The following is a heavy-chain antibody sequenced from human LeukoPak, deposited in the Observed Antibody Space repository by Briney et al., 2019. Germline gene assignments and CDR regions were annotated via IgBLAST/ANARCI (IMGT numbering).Heavy chain of an antibody. CDR2: ISNKGSSSTT. J-gene: IGHJ4*02. CDR1: GFTVSSNY. Sequence: GGSLRLSCAVSGFTVSSNYMTWVRQAPGKGLEWVSYISNKGSSSTTYYADSVKGRFTISRDDAQNSLYLQMNSLRADDTAVYYCAKDILAAGLFFDYWGQGILVTVSS. CDR3: AKDILAAGLFFDY. V-gene: IGHV3-11*01. D-gene: IGHD6-13*01.